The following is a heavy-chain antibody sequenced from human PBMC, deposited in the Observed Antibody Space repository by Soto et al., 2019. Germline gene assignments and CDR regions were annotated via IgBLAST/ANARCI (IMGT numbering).Heavy chain of an antibody. CDR1: GYTFTNFG. V-gene: IGHV1-18*01. CDR2: ISAYNGNT. J-gene: IGHJ6*02. D-gene: IGHD6-13*01. CDR3: ARDPGYSSSWHGMDV. Sequence: ASVKVSCKASGYTFTNFGISWVRQAPGQGLEWMGWISAYNGNTNYAQEFQGRVTMTTDTSTSTAYMELRSLRSDDTAVYYCARDPGYSSSWHGMDVWGQGTTVTVSS.